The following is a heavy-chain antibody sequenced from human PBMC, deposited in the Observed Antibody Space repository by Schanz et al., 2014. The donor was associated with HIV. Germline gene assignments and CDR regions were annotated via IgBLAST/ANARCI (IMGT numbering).Heavy chain of an antibody. CDR1: GFTFSSYG. Sequence: QVQLVESGGGVVRPGRSLRLSCAVSGFTFSSYGMHWVRQAPGKGLEWVAVIWYDGSNKYYADSVKGRFTISRDNSKNTLYLQMNSLRAEDTAVYYCARDRMVYAQAPLYYFDYWGQGTLVTVSS. CDR3: ARDRMVYAQAPLYYFDY. D-gene: IGHD2-8*01. J-gene: IGHJ4*02. V-gene: IGHV3-33*01. CDR2: IWYDGSNK.